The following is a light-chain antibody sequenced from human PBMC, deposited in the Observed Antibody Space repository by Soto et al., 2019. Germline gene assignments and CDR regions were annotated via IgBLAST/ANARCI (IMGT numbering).Light chain of an antibody. CDR2: GAS. CDR3: QQYNIYPLT. Sequence: DVQMTQSPSSLSASVGDRVTITCRASQDINSYLAWYQQKPGNAPKSLIYGASSLQTGVPSRFSGSEYGTDFTLTISNLQPEDSATYFCQQYNIYPLTFGGGTKVEIK. CDR1: QDINSY. V-gene: IGKV1D-16*01. J-gene: IGKJ4*01.